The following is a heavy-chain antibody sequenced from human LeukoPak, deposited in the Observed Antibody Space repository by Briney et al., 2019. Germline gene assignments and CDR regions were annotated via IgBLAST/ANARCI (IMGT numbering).Heavy chain of an antibody. V-gene: IGHV3-48*04. CDR1: GFTFKNYW. CDR3: ARGGYADYGGNFDY. D-gene: IGHD4-23*01. J-gene: IGHJ4*02. Sequence: PGGSLRLSCAASGFTFKNYWMSWVRQAPGKGLEWVSYISSSGSTIYYADSVKGRFTISRDNAKNSLYLQMNSLRAEDTAVYYCARGGYADYGGNFDYWGQGTLVTVSS. CDR2: ISSSGSTI.